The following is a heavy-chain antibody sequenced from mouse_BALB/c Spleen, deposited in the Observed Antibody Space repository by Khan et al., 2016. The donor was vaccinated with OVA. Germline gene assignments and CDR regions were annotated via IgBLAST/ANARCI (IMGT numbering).Heavy chain of an antibody. J-gene: IGHJ2*01. V-gene: IGHV5-17*02. CDR1: GFTFSSYG. D-gene: IGHD1-1*01. Sequence: EVQVVESGGDLVQPGGSRKLSCAASGFTFSSYGMHWVRQAPEKGLEWVAYISGDSNTIYYADTVKGRFTISRDNPRNTLFLQMTSLMSEDTAMYYCATSYCYGYYFDYWGPGTTLTVSS. CDR3: ATSYCYGYYFDY. CDR2: ISGDSNTI.